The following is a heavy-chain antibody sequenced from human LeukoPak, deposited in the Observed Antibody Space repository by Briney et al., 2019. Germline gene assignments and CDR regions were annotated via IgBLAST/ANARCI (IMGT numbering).Heavy chain of an antibody. D-gene: IGHD3-10*01. V-gene: IGHV1-18*04. CDR3: ARDLTNVGSEYYYYYYYMDV. J-gene: IGHJ6*03. CDR1: GYTFTSYG. Sequence: ASVKVSCKASGYTFTSYGISWVRQAPGQGLEWMGWISAYNGNTNYAQKLQGRVTMTTDTSTSTAYMELRSLRSDDTAVYYCARDLTNVGSEYYYYYYYMDVWGKGTTVTVFS. CDR2: ISAYNGNT.